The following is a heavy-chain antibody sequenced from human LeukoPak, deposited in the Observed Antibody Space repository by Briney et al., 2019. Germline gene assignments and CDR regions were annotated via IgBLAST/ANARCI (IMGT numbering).Heavy chain of an antibody. D-gene: IGHD6-13*01. CDR2: FYSGGST. Sequence: PGGSLRLSCAASGCTVSDNYMSWVRQAPGKGLEWVSVFYSGGSTRYADSVKGRFTISRDNSKNTLYLQLNSLRAEDTAVYFCASSSWSSEYFHYWGQGTLVAVSS. CDR3: ASSSWSSEYFHY. V-gene: IGHV3-66*01. J-gene: IGHJ1*01. CDR1: GCTVSDNY.